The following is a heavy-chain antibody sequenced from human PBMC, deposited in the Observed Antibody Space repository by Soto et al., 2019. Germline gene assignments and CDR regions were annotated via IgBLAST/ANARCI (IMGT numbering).Heavy chain of an antibody. CDR1: GGTFSSYA. J-gene: IGHJ5*02. D-gene: IGHD1-26*01. Sequence: ASVKVSCKASGGTFSSYAISWVRQAPGQGLEWMGGIIPIFGTANYAQKFQGRVTITADESTSTAYMELSSLRSEDTAVYYCALRVVGAAKWFDPWGQGTLVTVSS. CDR3: ALRVVGAAKWFDP. V-gene: IGHV1-69*13. CDR2: IIPIFGTA.